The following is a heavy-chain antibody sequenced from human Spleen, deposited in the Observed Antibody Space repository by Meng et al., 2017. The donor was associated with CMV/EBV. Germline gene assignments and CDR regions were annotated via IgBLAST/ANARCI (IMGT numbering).Heavy chain of an antibody. CDR1: GGSISSSSYY. J-gene: IGHJ4*02. D-gene: IGHD6-19*01. CDR3: ARGPLAGPYDY. V-gene: IGHV4-39*01. Sequence: SETLSLTCTVSGGSISSSSYYWGWIRQPPGKGLEWIGSIDYSGSTYYNPSLKSRVTISVDTSKNQFSLKLSSVTAADTAVYYCARGPLAGPYDYWGQGTLVTVSS. CDR2: IDYSGST.